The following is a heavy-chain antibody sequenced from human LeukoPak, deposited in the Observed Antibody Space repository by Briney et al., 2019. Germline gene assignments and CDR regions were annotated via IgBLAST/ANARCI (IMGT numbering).Heavy chain of an antibody. J-gene: IGHJ4*02. CDR1: GYSISSGYY. D-gene: IGHD3-16*01. V-gene: IGHV4-38-2*02. CDR3: ARELRTVMITLSD. CDR2: IYYSGNT. Sequence: PSETLSLTCTVSGYSISSGYYWAWIRPPPGKGLEWIGSIYYSGNTYYNPSLKSRVTISVDTSKNQFSLKLSSVTAADTAVYYCARELRTVMITLSDWGQGTLVTVSS.